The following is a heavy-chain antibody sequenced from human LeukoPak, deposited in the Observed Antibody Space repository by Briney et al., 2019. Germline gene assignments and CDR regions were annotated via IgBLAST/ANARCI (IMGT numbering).Heavy chain of an antibody. J-gene: IGHJ6*02. Sequence: GGSLRLSCAASGFTFSSYSMNWVRQAPGKGREWVLYISSSSSTIYYADSVKGRFTISRDNAKNSLYLQMNSLKAEDTAVYYCARETGTTFYYYYGMDVWGQGTTVTVSS. D-gene: IGHD1-7*01. V-gene: IGHV3-48*01. CDR3: ARETGTTFYYYYGMDV. CDR1: GFTFSSYS. CDR2: ISSSSSTI.